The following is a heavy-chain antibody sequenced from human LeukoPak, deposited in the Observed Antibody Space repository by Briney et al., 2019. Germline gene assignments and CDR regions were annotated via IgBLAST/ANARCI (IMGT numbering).Heavy chain of an antibody. CDR2: IYYSGNT. J-gene: IGHJ4*02. D-gene: IGHD3-22*01. V-gene: IGHV4-61*01. CDR3: ARAGVGGYYWGYFDY. Sequence: PSETLSLTCTVSGGSISSSSYYWSWIRQPPGKGLEWIGYIYYSGNTNYNPSLKSRVTISIDTSKNQFSLKLSSVTAADTAVYYCARAGVGGYYWGYFDYWGQGTLVTVSS. CDR1: GGSISSSSYY.